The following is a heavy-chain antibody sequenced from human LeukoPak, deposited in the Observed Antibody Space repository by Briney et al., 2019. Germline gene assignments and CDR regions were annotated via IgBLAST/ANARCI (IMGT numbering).Heavy chain of an antibody. Sequence: GASVKVSCKXSGGTFSSYAISWVRQAPGQGLEWMGGIIPIFGTANYSQKFQGRVTITTDESTSTAYMELSSLRSEDTAVYYCARGPQYYDILTDQAQKDAVDYYYYYMDVWGKGTTVTVSS. CDR1: GGTFSSYA. J-gene: IGHJ6*03. V-gene: IGHV1-69*05. CDR3: ARGPQYYDILTDQAQKDAVDYYYYYMDV. D-gene: IGHD3-9*01. CDR2: IIPIFGTA.